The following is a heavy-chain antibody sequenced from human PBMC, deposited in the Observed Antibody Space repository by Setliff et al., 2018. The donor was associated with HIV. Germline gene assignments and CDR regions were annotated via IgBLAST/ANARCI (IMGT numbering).Heavy chain of an antibody. Sequence: SVKVSCKASGGTFRNYGLSWVRQAPGQGLEWMGAIMPFFGPANSAQKFQGRVTITTDESTNTAYMELRSVTAADTAFYYCARARVYCPGDDCHAGNFDHWGQGTLVTVSS. CDR2: IMPFFGPA. J-gene: IGHJ1*01. CDR1: GGTFRNYG. CDR3: ARARVYCPGDDCHAGNFDH. V-gene: IGHV1-69*05. D-gene: IGHD2-8*02.